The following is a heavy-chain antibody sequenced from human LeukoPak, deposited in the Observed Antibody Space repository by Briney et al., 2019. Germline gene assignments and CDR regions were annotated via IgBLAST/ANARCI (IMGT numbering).Heavy chain of an antibody. V-gene: IGHV3-74*01. J-gene: IGHJ5*02. CDR3: YGGSGSDENWFYP. D-gene: IGHD4-23*01. Sequence: GGSLRLSCAASGFTFSSYWMHWVRQAPGKGLVWVSRINSDGSSTSYADSVKGRFTISRDNAKNTLYLQMNSLRAEDTAVYYCYGGSGSDENWFYPWGQGTLVTVSS. CDR1: GFTFSSYW. CDR2: INSDGSST.